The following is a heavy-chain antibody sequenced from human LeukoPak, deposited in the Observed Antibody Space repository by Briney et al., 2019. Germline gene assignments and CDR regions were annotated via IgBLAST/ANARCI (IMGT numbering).Heavy chain of an antibody. CDR2: IYHSGST. CDR3: ARGSRFSSSWDNWFDP. Sequence: SETLSLTCTVSGGSISTYYWSWIRQPPGKGLEWIGYIYHSGSTKYNPSLKSRVTISVDTSKNQFSLKLSSVTAADTAVYYCARGSRFSSSWDNWFDPWGQGTLVTVSS. V-gene: IGHV4-59*01. CDR1: GGSISTYY. D-gene: IGHD6-6*01. J-gene: IGHJ5*02.